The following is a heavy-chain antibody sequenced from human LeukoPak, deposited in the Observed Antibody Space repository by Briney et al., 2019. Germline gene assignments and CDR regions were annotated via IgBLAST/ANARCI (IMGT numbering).Heavy chain of an antibody. CDR2: ISSSSSTI. Sequence: GGSLRLPCAASGFTFSSYSMNWVRQAPGKGLEWVSYISSSSSTIYYADSVKGRSTISRDNAKNSLYLQMNSLRDEDTAVYYCARDREDGYNSRFDPWGQGTLVTVSS. V-gene: IGHV3-48*02. D-gene: IGHD5-12*01. CDR3: ARDREDGYNSRFDP. J-gene: IGHJ5*02. CDR1: GFTFSSYS.